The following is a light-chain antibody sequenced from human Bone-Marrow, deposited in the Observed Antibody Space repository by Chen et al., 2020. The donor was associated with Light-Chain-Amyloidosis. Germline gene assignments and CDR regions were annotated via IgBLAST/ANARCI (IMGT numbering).Light chain of an antibody. V-gene: IGLV3-25*03. J-gene: IGLJ2*01. CDR1: DLPTKY. Sequence: SYELTQPPSVSVSPGQTARITCSGDDLPTKYAYWYQQKPGQAPVLVIHRDTERPSGSSERFSCSGSGTTAPLTISRVQAEHEADYRCQSADSSRTYEVIFGGGTKLTVL. CDR3: QSADSSRTYEVI. CDR2: RDT.